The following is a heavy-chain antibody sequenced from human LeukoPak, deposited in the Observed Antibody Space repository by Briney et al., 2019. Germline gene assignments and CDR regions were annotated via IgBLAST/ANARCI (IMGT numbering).Heavy chain of an antibody. CDR1: GFTFSSYG. CDR3: ARQGIHLWFDF. J-gene: IGHJ4*02. CDR2: ISYDGSNK. V-gene: IGHV3-30*03. D-gene: IGHD5-18*01. Sequence: GGSLRLSCAASGFTFSSYGMSWVRQAPGKGLEWVAVISYDGSNKYYADSVKGRFTISRDNFKNTLYLQMNSLSAEDTAVYYCARQGIHLWFDFWGQGTLVTVSS.